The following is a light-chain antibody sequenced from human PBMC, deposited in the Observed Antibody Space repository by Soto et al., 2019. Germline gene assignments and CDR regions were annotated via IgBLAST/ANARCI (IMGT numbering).Light chain of an antibody. J-gene: IGKJ1*01. CDR1: QSISSY. V-gene: IGKV1-33*01. CDR3: QQYNSYSWT. CDR2: DAS. Sequence: DIQRTQSPSSLSASVGDRVTITCRSSQSISSYLNWYQQKPGKAPNLLIYDASNLETGVPSRFSGSGSGTHFTLTISSLQPDDFATYYCQQYNSYSWTFGQGTKVDIK.